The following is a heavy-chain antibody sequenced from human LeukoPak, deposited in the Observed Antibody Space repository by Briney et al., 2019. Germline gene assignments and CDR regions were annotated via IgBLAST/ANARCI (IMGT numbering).Heavy chain of an antibody. CDR2: IRYDGSNK. V-gene: IGHV3-30*02. CDR1: GFTFSSYG. J-gene: IGHJ6*03. Sequence: AGTLSLSCAASGFTFSSYGMHWVRQAPGKGLDWVAFIRYDGSNKYYADSVKGRFTISRDSSKNTLYLQMNSLRAEDTAVYYCAKGRTASRKNNVVVVPAAMNPYYMDVWGKGTTVTVSS. D-gene: IGHD2-2*01. CDR3: AKGRTASRKNNVVVVPAAMNPYYMDV.